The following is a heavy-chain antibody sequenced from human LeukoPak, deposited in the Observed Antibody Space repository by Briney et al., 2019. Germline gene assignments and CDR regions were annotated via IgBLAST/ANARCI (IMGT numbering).Heavy chain of an antibody. Sequence: GGSLRLSCAASGFTFSSYAMSWVRQAPGKGLEWASAISGSGGSTYYADSVKGRFTISRDNSKNTLYLQMNSLRAEDTAVYYCASFSAPWGLVVVPAADYWGQGTLVTVSS. J-gene: IGHJ4*02. D-gene: IGHD2-2*01. CDR3: ASFSAPWGLVVVPAADY. V-gene: IGHV3-23*01. CDR2: ISGSGGST. CDR1: GFTFSSYA.